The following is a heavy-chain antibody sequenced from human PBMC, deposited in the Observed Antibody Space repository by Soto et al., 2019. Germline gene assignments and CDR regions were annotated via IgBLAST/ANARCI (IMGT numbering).Heavy chain of an antibody. Sequence: SETLSLTCAVSSGSISSSNWWSWVRQPPGKGLEWIGEIYHSGSTNYNPSLKSRVTISVDKSKNQFSLKLSSVTAADTAVYYCARARSSGWPPYYYYMDVWGKGTTVTVSS. D-gene: IGHD6-19*01. CDR1: SGSISSSNW. J-gene: IGHJ6*03. CDR3: ARARSSGWPPYYYYMDV. CDR2: IYHSGST. V-gene: IGHV4-4*02.